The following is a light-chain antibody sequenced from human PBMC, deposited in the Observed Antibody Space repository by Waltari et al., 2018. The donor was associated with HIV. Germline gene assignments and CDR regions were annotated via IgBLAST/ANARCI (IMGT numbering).Light chain of an antibody. Sequence: QSALTQPPSASGSLGQSVTISSTGTSSDVGGYESVSWYQHHPDKAPKLIIYEVNKRPSGVPDRFSGSKSDNTASLTVAGLQDDDEAHYYCASYGDTNRVLFGGGTRVTVL. CDR2: EVN. J-gene: IGLJ6*01. CDR3: ASYGDTNRVL. V-gene: IGLV2-8*01. CDR1: SSDVGGYES.